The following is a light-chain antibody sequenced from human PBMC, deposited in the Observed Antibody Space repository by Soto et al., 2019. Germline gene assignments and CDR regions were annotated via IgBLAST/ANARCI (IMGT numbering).Light chain of an antibody. V-gene: IGLV1-44*01. Sequence: QSVLTQPPSVSGTPGQRVIISCSGSNSNIGSNAVHWYQQLPGAAPKLLIDDDNQRPSGVPDRFSGSKSGTSASLAITGLQAEDEADYYCQSYDSSLSAYVFGPGTKLTVL. CDR3: QSYDSSLSAYV. CDR1: NSNIGSNA. J-gene: IGLJ1*01. CDR2: DDN.